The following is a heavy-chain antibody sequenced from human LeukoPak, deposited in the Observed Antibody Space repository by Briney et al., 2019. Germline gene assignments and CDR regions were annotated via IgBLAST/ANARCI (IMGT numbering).Heavy chain of an antibody. CDR2: ISAYNGNT. CDR1: GYTFTSYG. CDR3: AREGVVPAASDGGFDY. J-gene: IGHJ4*02. Sequence: GASVKVSCKASGYTFTSYGISWVRQAPGQGLEWMGWISAYNGNTNYAQKLQGRVTMTTDTSTSTAYMELRSLRSDDTAVYYCAREGVVPAASDGGFDYWGQGTLVTVSS. V-gene: IGHV1-18*01. D-gene: IGHD2-2*01.